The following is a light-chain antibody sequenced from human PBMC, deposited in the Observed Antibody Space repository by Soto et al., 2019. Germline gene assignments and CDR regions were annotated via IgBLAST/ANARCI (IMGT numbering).Light chain of an antibody. CDR3: GAWDDSLNGWV. Sequence: QLVLTQPPSVSEGPGQRVTISCSGSTSNIGKNTVNWYQQLPGEAPKLFIYYDDLLASGVSDRFSGSKSGTSASLAISRLQSEDEAHYYCGAWDDSLNGWVFGGGTKLTVL. CDR2: YDD. J-gene: IGLJ3*02. CDR1: TSNIGKNT. V-gene: IGLV1-36*01.